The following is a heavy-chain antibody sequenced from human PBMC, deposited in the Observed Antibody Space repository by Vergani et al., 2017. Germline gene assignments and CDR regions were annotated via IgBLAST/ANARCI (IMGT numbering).Heavy chain of an antibody. CDR1: GFDFSSYI. Sequence: QLVESGGGWVQPGGSLRLSCVVSGFDFSSYIMNWVRQAPGTGLEWVSFVSTGTKSQSYAESVKGRFTISRDSAKNSLYLQMDSLRAEDTAVYYCAREYSSTSGRAFDFWGQGTKVTVSS. CDR2: VSTGTKSQ. J-gene: IGHJ3*01. V-gene: IGHV3-48*01. D-gene: IGHD2-2*01. CDR3: AREYSSTSGRAFDF.